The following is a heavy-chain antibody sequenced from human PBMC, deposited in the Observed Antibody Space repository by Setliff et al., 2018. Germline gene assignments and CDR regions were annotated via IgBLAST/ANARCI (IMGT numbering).Heavy chain of an antibody. J-gene: IGHJ4*02. Sequence: GASVTVSCKTSGYTFTNYGITWVRQAPGQGLEWMGWINNYSFKTNYPQKFLGRVTVTTDTSTGTAYMELGSLTSDDTAIYYCARINFYVSSGYYYAPDYWGPGTLVTVSS. D-gene: IGHD3-22*01. CDR2: INNYSFKT. CDR1: GYTFTNYG. V-gene: IGHV1-18*04. CDR3: ARINFYVSSGYYYAPDY.